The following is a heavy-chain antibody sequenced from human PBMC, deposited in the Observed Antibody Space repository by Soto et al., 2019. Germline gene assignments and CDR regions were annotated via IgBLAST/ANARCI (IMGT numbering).Heavy chain of an antibody. CDR2: IYYSGST. V-gene: IGHV4-31*03. Sequence: SETLSLTCTVSGGSISSGGYYWSWIRQHPGKGLEWIGYIYYSGSTYYNPSLKSRVTISVDTSKNQFSLKLSSVTAADTAVYYCARRGGLAAGYYGMDVWGQGTTVTVS. CDR1: GGSISSGGYY. CDR3: ARRGGLAAGYYGMDV. J-gene: IGHJ6*02. D-gene: IGHD6-13*01.